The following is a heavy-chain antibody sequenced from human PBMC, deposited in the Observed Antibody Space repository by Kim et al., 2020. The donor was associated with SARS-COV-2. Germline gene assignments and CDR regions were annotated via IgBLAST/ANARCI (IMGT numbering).Heavy chain of an antibody. CDR3: ARDLDYYGSGSPLAQTSLTYYCFGMDV. Sequence: ASVKVSCKASGYTFTSYAMNWVRQAPGQGLEWMGWINTNTGNPTYAQGFTGRFVFSLDTSVSTAYLQISSLKAEDTAVYYCARDLDYYGSGSPLAQTSLTYYCFGMDVWGQGTTVTVSS. J-gene: IGHJ6*02. CDR1: GYTFTSYA. D-gene: IGHD3-10*01. CDR2: INTNTGNP. V-gene: IGHV7-4-1*02.